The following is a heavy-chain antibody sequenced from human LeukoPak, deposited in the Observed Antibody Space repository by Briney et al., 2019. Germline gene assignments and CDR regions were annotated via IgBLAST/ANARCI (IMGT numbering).Heavy chain of an antibody. CDR1: GGSDSNGNYY. Sequence: SETLSLTCTVSGGSDSNGNYYWSWLRQPPGKALEWIGYIYYSGSANYNPSLEGRVTISVDTSKNQLSVKLSSVTAANTAVYYCARSQNYYGSGDYWSQGTLVTVSS. J-gene: IGHJ4*02. D-gene: IGHD3-10*01. CDR2: IYYSGSA. V-gene: IGHV4-61*01. CDR3: ARSQNYYGSGDY.